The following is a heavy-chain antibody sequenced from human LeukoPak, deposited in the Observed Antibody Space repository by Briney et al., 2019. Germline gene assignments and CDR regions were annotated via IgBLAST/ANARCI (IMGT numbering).Heavy chain of an antibody. D-gene: IGHD3-10*01. CDR3: ARYGSGSYPHLYYFDY. V-gene: IGHV4-4*07. J-gene: IGHJ4*02. CDR1: GGSISTYY. Sequence: ASETLSLTCSVSGGSISTYYWSWIRQPAGKGLEWIGRIYTTGGTNYNPSLKSRVTMSVDTSKNQFSLKLTSVTAADTAVYYCARYGSGSYPHLYYFDYWGQGTLVTVSS. CDR2: IYTTGGT.